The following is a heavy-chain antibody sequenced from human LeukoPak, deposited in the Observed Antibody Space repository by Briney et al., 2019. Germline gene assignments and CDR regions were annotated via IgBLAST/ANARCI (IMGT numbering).Heavy chain of an antibody. CDR3: AKGSRGNYDY. D-gene: IGHD1-26*01. J-gene: IGHJ4*02. Sequence: PGGTLILSCAASGFIFSSYAMSWIHQAPGKGLEWVSTISGSGGSTYYADSVKGRFTISRDNSKNTVYLQMTSLRAEDTAVYYCAKGSRGNYDYWGQGTLVTFSS. V-gene: IGHV3-23*01. CDR2: ISGSGGST. CDR1: GFIFSSYA.